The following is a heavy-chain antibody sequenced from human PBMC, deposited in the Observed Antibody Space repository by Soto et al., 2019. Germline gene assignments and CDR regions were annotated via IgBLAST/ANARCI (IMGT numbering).Heavy chain of an antibody. CDR1: AASFSKYY. CDR2: IYFNGNT. V-gene: IGHV4-59*13. Sequence: SETLSLTCTVSAASFSKYYWTWIRQPPGKGLEWIGYIYFNGNTNYNPSLKRRVTISVDTSKKQISLNLTSVTDADTAVYFCASVTFGGVVLAHWGQGTLVTAPQ. D-gene: IGHD3-16*01. CDR3: ASVTFGGVVLAH. J-gene: IGHJ4*02.